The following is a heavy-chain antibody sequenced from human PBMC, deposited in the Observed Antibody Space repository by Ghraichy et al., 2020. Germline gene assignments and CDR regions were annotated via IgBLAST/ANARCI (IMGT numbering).Heavy chain of an antibody. CDR2: IYYSGST. CDR3: ARHVSPYSSSDY. V-gene: IGHV4-39*01. CDR1: GGSISSSSYY. J-gene: IGHJ4*02. Sequence: SETLSLTCTVSGGSISSSSYYWGWIRQPPGKGLEWIGSIYYSGSTYYNPSLKSRVTISVDTSKNQFSLKLSSVTAADTAVYYCARHVSPYSSSDYWGQGTLVTVSS. D-gene: IGHD6-13*01.